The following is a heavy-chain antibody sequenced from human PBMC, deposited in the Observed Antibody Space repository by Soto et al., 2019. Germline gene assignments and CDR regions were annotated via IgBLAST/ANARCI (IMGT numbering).Heavy chain of an antibody. Sequence: QVQLVESGGGVVQPGRSLRLSCAASGFTFSSYGMHWVRQAPGKGLEWVAVISHDGSKKYYGDSVKGRFAISRDNYKNTLYLQMNSLRAEDTAVYYCAKGDCSSSTCYNYYYGMDVWGQGTTVTVSS. CDR3: AKGDCSSSTCYNYYYGMDV. V-gene: IGHV3-30*18. CDR1: GFTFSSYG. CDR2: ISHDGSKK. D-gene: IGHD2-2*01. J-gene: IGHJ6*02.